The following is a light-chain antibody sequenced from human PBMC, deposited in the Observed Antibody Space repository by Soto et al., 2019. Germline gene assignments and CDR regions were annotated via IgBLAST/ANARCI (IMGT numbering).Light chain of an antibody. V-gene: IGKV3-15*01. CDR2: GAS. J-gene: IGKJ1*01. CDR1: QSVSRN. Sequence: EIVMPSSPVIMSVSPGECSTLSRRASQSVSRNLAWYQQKPGQAPRLLIHGASTRAATIPARFSGSGSGTEFTLTISSLQSEDFAVYYCQQYNNWPRTFGQGTKVDIK. CDR3: QQYNNWPRT.